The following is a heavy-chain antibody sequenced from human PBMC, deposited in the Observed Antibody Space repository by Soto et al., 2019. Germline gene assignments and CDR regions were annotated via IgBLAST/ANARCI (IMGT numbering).Heavy chain of an antibody. Sequence: EVQVVESGGTLVKPGGSLRLACEGTGYIFSAYGMNWVRQAQGKGLEWVSNIGSDGTITTYAESVRGRFTVSRDNAKNSVYLQMNNLRHEDTAVYYCARDLRTNWGQGTLVSVSS. J-gene: IGHJ4*02. CDR2: IGSDGTIT. V-gene: IGHV3-48*02. CDR3: ARDLRTN. CDR1: GYIFSAYG.